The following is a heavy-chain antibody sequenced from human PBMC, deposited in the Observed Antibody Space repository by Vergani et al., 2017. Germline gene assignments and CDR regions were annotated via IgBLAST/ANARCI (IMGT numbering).Heavy chain of an antibody. CDR3: ARSRIYYGAGSPDY. CDR2: VSFRGDT. Sequence: QVTLKESGPALVKPTQTLTLTCTFSGFSLSTSGMRVSWIRQPPGKGLEWMGYVSFRGDTLYDPSVKGRMTISLNTSSNQFSLYLTSVTAADTAVYYCARSRIYYGAGSPDYWGQGTLVTVSS. D-gene: IGHD3-10*01. J-gene: IGHJ4*02. V-gene: IGHV2-70*06. CDR1: GFSLSTSGMR.